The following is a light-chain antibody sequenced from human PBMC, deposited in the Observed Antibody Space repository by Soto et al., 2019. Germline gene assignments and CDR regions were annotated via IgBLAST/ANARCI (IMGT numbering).Light chain of an antibody. J-gene: IGKJ1*01. V-gene: IGKV1-5*01. Sequence: DIQMTQSPSTLSASVGDRVTITCRASQSFSSWLAWYQQKPGKAPKLLIYDASSLKSGVPSRFSGSGSGTEFTLTISSLQPDDFAVYYCQQYNNWPRTFGRGTKVEIK. CDR1: QSFSSW. CDR2: DAS. CDR3: QQYNNWPRT.